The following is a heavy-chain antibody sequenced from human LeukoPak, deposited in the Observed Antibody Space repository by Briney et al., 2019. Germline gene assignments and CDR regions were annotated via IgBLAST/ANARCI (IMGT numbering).Heavy chain of an antibody. V-gene: IGHV3-15*01. D-gene: IGHD4-17*01. CDR3: TTRDYGDYYLYAFDI. CDR2: IKSKTDGGTT. Sequence: GGSLRLSCGASGFTFSNAWMSWVRQAPGKGLEWVGRIKSKTDGGTTDYAAPVKGRFTISRDDSKNTLYLQMNSLKTEDTAVYYCTTRDYGDYYLYAFDIWGQGTMVTVSS. CDR1: GFTFSNAW. J-gene: IGHJ3*02.